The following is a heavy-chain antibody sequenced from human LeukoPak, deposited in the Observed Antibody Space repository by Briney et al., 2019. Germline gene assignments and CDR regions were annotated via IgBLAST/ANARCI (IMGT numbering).Heavy chain of an antibody. CDR3: ARGLVACSSTSCHSGRSRHYYYGMDV. CDR2: MDPNSGNT. D-gene: IGHD2-2*02. J-gene: IGHJ6*02. Sequence: ASVKVSCRASGYTFTSYDINWVRQATGQGLEWMGWMDPNSGNTGYAQKFQGRVTMTRNTSISTAYMELSSLRSEDTAVYYCARGLVACSSTSCHSGRSRHYYYGMDVWGQGTTVTLSS. V-gene: IGHV1-8*01. CDR1: GYTFTSYD.